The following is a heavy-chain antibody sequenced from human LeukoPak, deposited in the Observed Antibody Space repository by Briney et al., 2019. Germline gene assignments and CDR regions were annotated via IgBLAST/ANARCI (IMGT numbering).Heavy chain of an antibody. J-gene: IGHJ4*02. D-gene: IGHD6-19*01. V-gene: IGHV1-2*02. CDR2: INPYSGGT. Sequence: ASVKVSCTASGYTFNYYYMHWVRQAPGQGLEWMGWINPYSGGTNYAEKFQGRVTMTRDTSMTTAYMELSSLRSDDTAMYYCATLRRSGWYIGDWGQGTLVTVSS. CDR3: ATLRRSGWYIGD. CDR1: GYTFNYYY.